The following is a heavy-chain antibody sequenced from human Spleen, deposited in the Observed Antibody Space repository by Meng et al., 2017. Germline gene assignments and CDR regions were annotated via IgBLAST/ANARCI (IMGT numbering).Heavy chain of an antibody. CDR2: IYYSGRT. CDR3: ARAFWQQLRLGYIDL. D-gene: IGHD6-13*01. V-gene: IGHV4-39*07. Sequence: HLQLQESGPGLVKPSETLSLTCTVSCGSISSSSYYWGWIRQPPGKGLEWIGSIYYSGRTYSNPSLKSRVTISVDTSKNQFSLKLTSVTAADTAVYYCARAFWQQLRLGYIDLWGRGTLVTVSS. CDR1: CGSISSSSYY. J-gene: IGHJ2*01.